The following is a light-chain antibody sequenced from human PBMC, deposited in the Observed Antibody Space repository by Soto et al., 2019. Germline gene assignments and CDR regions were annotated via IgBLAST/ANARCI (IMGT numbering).Light chain of an antibody. Sequence: QSALAQPPSASGSPGQSVTISCTRSGSDIGAYNFVSWYQQHPGKAPKLMIFGVTERPSGVPDRFSGSKSGNTASLTVSGLQADDEAVYYCYSYAGRNIWVFGGVTKLTVL. CDR3: YSYAGRNIWV. CDR1: GSDIGAYNF. CDR2: GVT. V-gene: IGLV2-8*01. J-gene: IGLJ3*02.